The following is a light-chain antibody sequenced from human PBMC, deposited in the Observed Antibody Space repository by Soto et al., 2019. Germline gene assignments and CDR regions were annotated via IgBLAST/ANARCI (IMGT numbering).Light chain of an antibody. V-gene: IGKV1-5*01. CDR1: QSISSW. Sequence: IQMTQSPSTLSASVGDRVTITCRASQSISSWLAWYQQKPGKAPKLLIYGASSLESGVPSRFSGSGSGTEFTLTISSLQPDDFATYYCQQFNSYSGTFGQGTKVDIK. CDR3: QQFNSYSGT. J-gene: IGKJ1*01. CDR2: GAS.